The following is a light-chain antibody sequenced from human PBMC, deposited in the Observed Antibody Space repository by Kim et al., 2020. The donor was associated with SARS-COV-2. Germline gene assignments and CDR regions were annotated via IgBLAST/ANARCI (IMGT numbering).Light chain of an antibody. CDR2: DAS. CDR1: QSVSSY. Sequence: LSWSPGERATLSCRASQSVSSYLDWYQQKPGQAPRLLIYDASNRATGIPARFSGSGSGTDFTLTISSLEPEDFAVYYCQQRSNWYTFGQGTKLEI. V-gene: IGKV3-11*01. CDR3: QQRSNWYT. J-gene: IGKJ2*01.